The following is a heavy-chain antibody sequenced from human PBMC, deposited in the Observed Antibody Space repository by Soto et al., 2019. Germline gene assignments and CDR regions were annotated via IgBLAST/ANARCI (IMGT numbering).Heavy chain of an antibody. CDR2: ISGSGGST. J-gene: IGHJ4*02. D-gene: IGHD4-17*01. Sequence: LRLSCAASGFTFNNYAMNWVRQAPGKGLEWVSGISGSGGSTYYADSVKGRFTISRDNSKNTLYLQMNSLRAEDTAVYYCAKDHKTTVTSWGYFDYWGQGTLVTSPQ. CDR1: GFTFNNYA. CDR3: AKDHKTTVTSWGYFDY. V-gene: IGHV3-23*01.